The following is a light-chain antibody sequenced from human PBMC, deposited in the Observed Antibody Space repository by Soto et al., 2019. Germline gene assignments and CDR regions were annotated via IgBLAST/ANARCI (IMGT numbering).Light chain of an antibody. CDR1: SSDVGGYNS. J-gene: IGLJ1*01. Sequence: QSALTQPASVSGSPGQSIPISCTGTSSDVGGYNSVSWYQQHPGKAPKIMIYDVSNRPSGVSNRFSGSKSGNTASLTISGLQAEDEADYYCSSYTSSSSYVFGTGTKLTVL. CDR3: SSYTSSSSYV. CDR2: DVS. V-gene: IGLV2-14*03.